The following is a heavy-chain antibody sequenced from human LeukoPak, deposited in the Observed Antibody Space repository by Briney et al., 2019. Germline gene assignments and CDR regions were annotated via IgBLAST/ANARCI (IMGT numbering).Heavy chain of an antibody. CDR1: GGTFSSYA. V-gene: IGHV1-69*06. D-gene: IGHD6-19*01. Sequence: GASVKVSCKASGGTFSSYAISWVGQAPGQGLEWMGGILPIFGTANYAQKFQGRVTITADKSTSTAYMELSSLRSEDTAVYYCARSAYSSGWYAFDYWGQGTLVTVSS. CDR3: ARSAYSSGWYAFDY. CDR2: ILPIFGTA. J-gene: IGHJ4*02.